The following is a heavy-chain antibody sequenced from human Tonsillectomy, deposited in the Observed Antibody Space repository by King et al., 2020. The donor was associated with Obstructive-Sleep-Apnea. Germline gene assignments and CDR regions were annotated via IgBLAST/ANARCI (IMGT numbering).Heavy chain of an antibody. D-gene: IGHD2-15*01. CDR3: ATQNGYCSSGSGTGYSYYGMDV. J-gene: IGHJ6*02. CDR1: GFAWRGYA. Sequence: GGGGGRAGGCGRLCCAASGFAWRGYAMSWGRQAPGKGLEGVSAISGSGGTTYYADSVKGGFTISRDNSRNTLNLQMKCLGAEDPAVYYCATQNGYCSSGSGTGYSYYGMDVGGQGTTVTVSS. V-gene: IGHV3-23*01. CDR2: ISGSGGTT.